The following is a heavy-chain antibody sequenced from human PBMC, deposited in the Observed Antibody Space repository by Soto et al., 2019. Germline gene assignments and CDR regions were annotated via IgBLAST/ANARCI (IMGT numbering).Heavy chain of an antibody. CDR3: ARSSYCSGGSCYPDTYYYYYYMDV. V-gene: IGHV1-8*01. D-gene: IGHD2-15*01. J-gene: IGHJ6*03. CDR1: GYTFTSYD. Sequence: ASVKVSCKASGYTFTSYDINWVRQATGQGLEWMGWMNPNSGNTGYAQKFQGRVTMTRNTSISTAYMELSSLRSEDTAVYYCARSSYCSGGSCYPDTYYYYYYMDVWGKGTTVTVSS. CDR2: MNPNSGNT.